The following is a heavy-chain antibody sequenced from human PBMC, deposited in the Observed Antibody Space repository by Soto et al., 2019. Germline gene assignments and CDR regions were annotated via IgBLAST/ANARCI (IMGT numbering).Heavy chain of an antibody. Sequence: QVQLVESGGGVVQPGRSLRLSCAASGFTFSSYGIHWVRQAPGKGLEWVAVIWYDGSNEYYADSVKGRFTISRDNSKNTLYLQMNSLRAEDTAVYYCARTQYQLLHKRSGAFDIWGQGTMVTVSS. D-gene: IGHD2-2*01. J-gene: IGHJ3*02. CDR2: IWYDGSNE. CDR1: GFTFSSYG. CDR3: ARTQYQLLHKRSGAFDI. V-gene: IGHV3-33*01.